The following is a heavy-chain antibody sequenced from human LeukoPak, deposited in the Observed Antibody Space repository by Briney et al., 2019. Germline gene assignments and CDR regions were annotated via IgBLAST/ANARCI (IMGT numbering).Heavy chain of an antibody. CDR2: MRSKANSFVT. J-gene: IGHJ3*01. V-gene: IGHV3-73*01. Sequence: GGSLRLSCAASGFSFSGSTIHWVAQASGKGLEWVGRMRSKANSFVTTYAASVQGRFTISRDDSKNTAYLQMNSLKTEDTAVYYFTTDQFNSFDVWGQGTMVTVSS. D-gene: IGHD5-24*01. CDR3: TTDQFNSFDV. CDR1: GFSFSGST.